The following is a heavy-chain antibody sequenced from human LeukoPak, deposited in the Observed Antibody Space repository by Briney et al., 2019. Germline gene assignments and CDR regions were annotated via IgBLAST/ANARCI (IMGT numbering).Heavy chain of an antibody. Sequence: SETLSLTCAVYGGSFSGYYWSWIRQPPGKGLEWIGEINHSGSTNYNPSLKSRVTISVDTSKNQFSLKLSSVTAADTAVYYCARHGPATVSGFGYWGQGTLVTVSS. CDR1: GGSFSGYY. D-gene: IGHD4-17*01. V-gene: IGHV4-34*01. J-gene: IGHJ4*02. CDR2: INHSGST. CDR3: ARHGPATVSGFGY.